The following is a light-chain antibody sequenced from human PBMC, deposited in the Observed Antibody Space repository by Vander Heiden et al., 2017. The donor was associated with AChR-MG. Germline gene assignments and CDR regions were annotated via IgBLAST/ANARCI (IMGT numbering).Light chain of an antibody. CDR1: QSVSSSY. J-gene: IGKJ4*01. CDR2: GAS. CDR3: QQYGSSPLT. V-gene: IGKV3-20*01. Sequence: EIVLTQSPGTLSLSPGERATLSCRASQSVSSSYLDWYQQKPGQAPRLLIYGASSRATGIPDRFSGSGSGTDFTLTISRLEPEDFAVYYCQQYGSSPLTFSGGTKVEIK.